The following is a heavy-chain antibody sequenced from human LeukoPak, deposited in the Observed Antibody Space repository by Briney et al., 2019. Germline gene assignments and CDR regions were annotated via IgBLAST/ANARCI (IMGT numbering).Heavy chain of an antibody. D-gene: IGHD6-19*01. CDR2: INHSGST. J-gene: IGHJ4*02. CDR3: ARGAVAGTFLDY. Sequence: SETLSLTCAVYGGSFSGCYWSWIRQPPGKGLEWIGEINHSGSTNYNPSLKSRVTISVDTSKNQFSLKLSSVTAADTAVYYCARGAVAGTFLDYWGQGTLVTVSS. V-gene: IGHV4-34*01. CDR1: GGSFSGCY.